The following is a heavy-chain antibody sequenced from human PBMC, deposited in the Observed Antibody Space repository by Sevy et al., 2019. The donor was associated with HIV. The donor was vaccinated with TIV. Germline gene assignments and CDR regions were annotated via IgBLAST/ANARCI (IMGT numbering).Heavy chain of an antibody. V-gene: IGHV4-61*01. CDR2: IYYSGST. CDR3: ARSGYSYGNLNFAFDI. D-gene: IGHD5-18*01. J-gene: IGHJ3*02. CDR1: GGSVSSGSYY. Sequence: SETLSLTCTVSGGSVSSGSYYWSWIRQPPGKGLEWIGYIYYSGSTNYNPSLKSRVTISVDTSKNQFSLKLSSVTAADTAVYYCARSGYSYGNLNFAFDIWGQGTMVTVSS.